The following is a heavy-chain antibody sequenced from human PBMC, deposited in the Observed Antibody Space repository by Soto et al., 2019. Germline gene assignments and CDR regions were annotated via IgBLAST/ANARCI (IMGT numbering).Heavy chain of an antibody. D-gene: IGHD6-13*01. V-gene: IGHV1-2*02. CDR2: IIPNSGDT. Sequence: ASVKVSCKASGGTFSSYAISWVRQAPGQGLEWMGGIIPNSGDTSYAQKFQGRVTMTRDTSIRTAYMELSRLRSDDTAVFYCAKIAAVGDFDFWGQGTQVTVSS. J-gene: IGHJ5*01. CDR1: GGTFSSYA. CDR3: AKIAAVGDFDF.